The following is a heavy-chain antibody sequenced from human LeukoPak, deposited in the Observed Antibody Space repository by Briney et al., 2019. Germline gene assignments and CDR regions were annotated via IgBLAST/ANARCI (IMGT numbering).Heavy chain of an antibody. CDR1: GFTFGDYA. D-gene: IGHD4-11*01. V-gene: IGHV3-49*04. CDR2: IRSKAYGGTT. J-gene: IGHJ4*02. CDR3: TREGIKYSNYFDY. Sequence: GGSLRLSCTASGFTFGDYAMSWVRQAPGKGLEWVGFIRSKAYGGTTEYAASVKGRFTISRDDSKSIAYLRMNSLKTEDTAVYYCTREGIKYSNYFDYWGQGTLVTVSS.